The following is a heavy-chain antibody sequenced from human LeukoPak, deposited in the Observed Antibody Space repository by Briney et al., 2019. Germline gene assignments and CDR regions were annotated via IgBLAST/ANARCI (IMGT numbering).Heavy chain of an antibody. V-gene: IGHV4-38-2*02. J-gene: IGHJ4*02. D-gene: IGHD1-26*01. Sequence: PSETLSLTCTVSGYSISSGYYWGWVRQPPGKGLEWIGSIYHTGSTYYNPSLNSRIAISVDTSKNQFSLKLSSVTAADTAVYYCARTSGSYRPIDYWGRGTLVTVSS. CDR2: IYHTGST. CDR1: GYSISSGYY. CDR3: ARTSGSYRPIDY.